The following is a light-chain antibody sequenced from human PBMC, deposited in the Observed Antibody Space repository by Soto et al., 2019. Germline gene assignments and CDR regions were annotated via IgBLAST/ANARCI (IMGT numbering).Light chain of an antibody. J-gene: IGKJ5*01. CDR1: QDIDRY. V-gene: IGKV1-33*01. Sequence: DIQMTQSPSSLSASVGDRVTITCRASQDIDRYLHWYQHIPGKAPKLLIYDASHLETGVPSRFSGGGSGTHFTFTISSLQPEDIAAYFCQQYANLPLTFGQGTRLEI. CDR3: QQYANLPLT. CDR2: DAS.